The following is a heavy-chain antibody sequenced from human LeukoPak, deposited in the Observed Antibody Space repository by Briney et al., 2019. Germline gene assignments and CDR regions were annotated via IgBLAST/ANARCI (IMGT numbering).Heavy chain of an antibody. CDR3: ARVEADRKWLVRDFDY. CDR2: INPNSGGT. CDR1: GYTLTGDY. D-gene: IGHD6-19*01. V-gene: IGHV1-2*02. Sequence: ASVKVSCKASGYTLTGDYMHWVRQAPGQGLEWMGWINPNSGGTNYAQKFQGRVTMTRDTSISTAYMELSRLRSDDTAVYYCARVEADRKWLVRDFDYWGQGTLVTVSS. J-gene: IGHJ4*02.